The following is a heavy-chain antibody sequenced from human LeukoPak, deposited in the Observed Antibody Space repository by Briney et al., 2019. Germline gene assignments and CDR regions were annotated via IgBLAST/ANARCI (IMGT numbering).Heavy chain of an antibody. V-gene: IGHV1-46*01. D-gene: IGHD3-22*01. CDR2: INPSGGGT. Sequence: ASVKVSCKASGYTFTSYYIHWVRQAPGQGLEWMGMINPSGGGTGYAQKFQGRVTMTRDTATSPVYMELSSLRSEDTALYYCARQRDDRSGYYFFGYWGQGTLVTVSS. J-gene: IGHJ4*02. CDR3: ARQRDDRSGYYFFGY. CDR1: GYTFTSYY.